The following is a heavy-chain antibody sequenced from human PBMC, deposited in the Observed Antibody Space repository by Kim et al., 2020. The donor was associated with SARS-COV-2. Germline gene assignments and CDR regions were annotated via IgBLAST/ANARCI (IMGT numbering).Heavy chain of an antibody. V-gene: IGHV3-53*01. CDR3: ATSRGYNYYGIDV. CDR1: EFTVSSNY. J-gene: IGHJ6*02. Sequence: GGSLRLSCAASEFTVSSNYMTWVRQAPGKGLDWVSIIYGGGSTYYADSVKGRFTISRDNSKNTLYLQMNSLRVDDTAVYYCATSRGYNYYGIDVWGQGTTVTVSS. D-gene: IGHD3-10*01. CDR2: IYGGGST.